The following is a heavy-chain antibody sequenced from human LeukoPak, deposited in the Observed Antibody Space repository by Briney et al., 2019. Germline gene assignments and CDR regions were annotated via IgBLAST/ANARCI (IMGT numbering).Heavy chain of an antibody. CDR3: ARGTAVTFDY. CDR1: GGSISSGSLY. D-gene: IGHD4-17*01. V-gene: IGHV4-61*02. Sequence: SETLSLTCTVSGGSISSGSLYWSWIRQPAGKGLEWIGRTYTSGSINYNPSLMSRVTISVDTSKNQFSLKLNSMTAADTVVYYCARGTAVTFDYWGQGTLVTVSS. CDR2: TYTSGSI. J-gene: IGHJ4*02.